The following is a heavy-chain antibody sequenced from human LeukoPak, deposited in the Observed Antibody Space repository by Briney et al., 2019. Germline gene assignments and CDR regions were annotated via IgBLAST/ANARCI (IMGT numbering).Heavy chain of an antibody. CDR2: IYHSGST. CDR3: ARSNPDRWAYYDY. V-gene: IGHV4-30-2*01. CDR1: GGSLSSGGYS. Sequence: SETLSLTCAVSGGSLSSGGYSGSWVRQPPGRGLEWIGYIYHSGSTCYNPSLKSRVTISVDRSKNQFSLKLSSVTAADTAVYYCARSNPDRWAYYDYWGQGTLVTVSS. D-gene: IGHD1-14*01. J-gene: IGHJ4*02.